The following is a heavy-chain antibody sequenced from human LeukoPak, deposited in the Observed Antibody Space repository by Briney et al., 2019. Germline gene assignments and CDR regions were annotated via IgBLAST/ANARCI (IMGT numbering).Heavy chain of an antibody. J-gene: IGHJ4*02. CDR2: IYYSGST. Sequence: SETLSLTCTVSGGSISSYYWSWIRQPPGKGLEWIGYIYYSGSTNYNPSLKSRVTISVDTSKNQFSLKLSSVTAADTAVYYCARLFRGPSVYDYVWGSYLYYFDYWGQGTLVTVSS. CDR3: ARLFRGPSVYDYVWGSYLYYFDY. CDR1: GGSISSYY. V-gene: IGHV4-59*01. D-gene: IGHD3-16*02.